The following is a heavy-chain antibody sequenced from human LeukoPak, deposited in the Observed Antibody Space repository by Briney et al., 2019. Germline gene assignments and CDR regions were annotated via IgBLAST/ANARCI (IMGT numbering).Heavy chain of an antibody. D-gene: IGHD6-19*01. CDR2: ISRSSSYI. V-gene: IGHV3-21*01. CDR1: XXXXSSYN. CDR3: ARSTAVAGTGY. J-gene: IGHJ4*02. Sequence: GGSXRLXXAAXXXXXSSYNMNGVRQAAERGRDGVASISRSSSYIYYADSVKGRFTISRDNAKNSLYPKMNSLSAEDTAVYYCARSTAVAGTGYWGQGTLVTVSS.